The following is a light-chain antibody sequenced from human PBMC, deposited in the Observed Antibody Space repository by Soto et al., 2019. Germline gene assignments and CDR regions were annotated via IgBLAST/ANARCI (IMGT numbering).Light chain of an antibody. CDR3: VVFIRTGLV. CDR1: PGSVSTSHY. Sequence: QTVVTQEPSFSVSPGGTVTLTCGLSPGSVSTSHYTSWYQQTPGQAPRTLNYSTDTRSFGVLDRFSGSIVGNKAALTITGAQADDEGDYYCVVFIRTGLVFGGGTKLTVL. CDR2: STD. V-gene: IGLV8-61*01. J-gene: IGLJ2*01.